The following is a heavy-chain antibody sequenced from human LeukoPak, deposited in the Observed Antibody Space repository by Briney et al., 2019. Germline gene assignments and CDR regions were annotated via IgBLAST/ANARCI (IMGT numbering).Heavy chain of an antibody. CDR3: ARDKGIAAAGAIDY. V-gene: IGHV3-21*01. CDR1: GFTFSSYG. J-gene: IGHJ4*02. Sequence: GGSLRLSCAASGFTFSSYGMNWVRQAPGKGLEWVSSISSSSSYIYYADSVKGRFTISRDNAKNSLYLQMNSLRAEDTAVYYCARDKGIAAAGAIDYWGQGTLVTVSS. D-gene: IGHD6-13*01. CDR2: ISSSSSYI.